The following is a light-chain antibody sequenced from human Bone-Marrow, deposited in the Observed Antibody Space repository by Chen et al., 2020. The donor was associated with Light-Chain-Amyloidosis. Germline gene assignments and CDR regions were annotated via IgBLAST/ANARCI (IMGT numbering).Light chain of an antibody. CDR3: QSADSSGTYEVI. CDR1: DLPTKY. CDR2: RDT. V-gene: IGLV3-25*03. J-gene: IGLJ2*01. Sequence: SYELTQPPSVSVSQGQTARITCSGDDLPTKYAYWYKQKPGPAPVLVLHRDTEGPSGFSERFSGSSSGTTATLTISGVQAEDEAYYHCQSADSSGTYEVIFGGGTKLTVL.